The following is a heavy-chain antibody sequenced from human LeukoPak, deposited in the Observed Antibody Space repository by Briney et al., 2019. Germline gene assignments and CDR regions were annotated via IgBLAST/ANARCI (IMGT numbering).Heavy chain of an antibody. CDR1: GYTFTGYY. J-gene: IGHJ4*02. V-gene: IGHV1-2*02. CDR3: ARVYSSSWSTFDY. CDR2: INPNSGGT. Sequence: ASVKVSCKASGYTFTGYYMHWVRQAPGQGLEWMGWINPNSGGTNYAQKFQGRVTMTRDTSIGTAYMELSRLRSDDTAVYYCARVYSSSWSTFDYWGQGTLVTVSS. D-gene: IGHD6-13*01.